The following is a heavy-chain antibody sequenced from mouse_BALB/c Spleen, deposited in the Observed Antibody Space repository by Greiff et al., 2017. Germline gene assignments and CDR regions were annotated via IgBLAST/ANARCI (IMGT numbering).Heavy chain of an antibody. CDR3: ARRDGSSYPYFDY. J-gene: IGHJ2*01. CDR1: GYTFTSYY. D-gene: IGHD1-1*01. Sequence: QVHVKQSGPELVKPGASVRISCKASGYTFTSYYIHWVKQRPGQGLEWIGWIYPGNVNTKYNEKFKGKATLTADKSSSTAYMQLSSLTSEDSAVYFCARRDGSSYPYFDYWGQGTTLTVSS. CDR2: IYPGNVNT. V-gene: IGHV1S56*01.